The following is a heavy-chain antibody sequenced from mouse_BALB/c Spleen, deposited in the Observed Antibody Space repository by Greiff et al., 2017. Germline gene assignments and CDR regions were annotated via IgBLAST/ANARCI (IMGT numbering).Heavy chain of an antibody. CDR3: ASRIEGYIGY. CDR2: INPSNGRT. D-gene: IGHD2-2*01. Sequence: VQLQQPGAELVKPGASVKLSCKASGYTFTSYWMHWVKQRPGKGLEWIGEINPSNGRTNYNEKFKGKAILTVDKSSSTVYMQLSSLTSEDSAVYYFASRIEGYIGYWGQGTTVTVSS. CDR1: GYTFTSYW. J-gene: IGHJ2*01. V-gene: IGHV1S81*02.